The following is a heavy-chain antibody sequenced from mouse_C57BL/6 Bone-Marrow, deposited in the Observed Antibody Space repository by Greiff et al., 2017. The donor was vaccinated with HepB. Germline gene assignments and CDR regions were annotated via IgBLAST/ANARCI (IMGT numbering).Heavy chain of an antibody. Sequence: VQLKESGPELVKPGASVKMSCKASGYTFTDYYMHWVKQSHGKSLEWIGYIYPNNGGNGYNQKFKGKATLTVDKSSSTAYMELRSLTSEDSAVYYCATGKYGNYGWVAYWGQGTLVTVSA. CDR1: GYTFTDYY. D-gene: IGHD2-1*01. CDR2: IYPNNGGN. J-gene: IGHJ3*01. CDR3: ATGKYGNYGWVAY. V-gene: IGHV1-34*01.